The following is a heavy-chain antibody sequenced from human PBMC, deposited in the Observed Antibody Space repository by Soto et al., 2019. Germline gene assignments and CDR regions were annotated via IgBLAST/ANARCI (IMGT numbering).Heavy chain of an antibody. D-gene: IGHD6-13*01. V-gene: IGHV3-13*01. J-gene: IGHJ6*02. Sequence: GGSLRLSCAASGFTFSSYDMHWVRQATGKGLEWVSAIGTAGDTYYPGSVKGRFTISRENAKNSLYLQMNSLRAEDTAVYYCARVGGWYSSSWYPLGMDVWGQGTTVTVSS. CDR3: ARVGGWYSSSWYPLGMDV. CDR2: IGTAGDT. CDR1: GFTFSSYD.